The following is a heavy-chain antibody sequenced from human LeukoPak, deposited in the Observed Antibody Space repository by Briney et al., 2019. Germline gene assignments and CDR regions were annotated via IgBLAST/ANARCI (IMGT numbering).Heavy chain of an antibody. V-gene: IGHV4-34*01. CDR3: ARGGSEAWDSNYFGY. J-gene: IGHJ4*02. CDR1: GGSFSGYY. CDR2: INHSGST. Sequence: SETLSLTCAVYGGSFSGYYWSWIRQPPGKGLEWIGEINHSGSTNYNPSLKSRVTISVDTSKNRFSLRLSSVTAADTAVYYCARGGSEAWDSNYFGYWGQGTLVTVSS. D-gene: IGHD3-22*01.